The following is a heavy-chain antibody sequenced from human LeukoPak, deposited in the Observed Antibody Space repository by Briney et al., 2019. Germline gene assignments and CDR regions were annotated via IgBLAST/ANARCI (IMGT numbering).Heavy chain of an antibody. CDR2: ISWNSGSI. Sequence: GGSLRLSCAASGFTFDDYAMHWVRQAPGKGLEWVSGISWNSGSIGYADSVKGRFTISRDNAKNSLYLQMNSLRAEDTALYYCAKATIFNWFDPWGQGTLVTVSS. D-gene: IGHD3-3*01. V-gene: IGHV3-9*01. CDR1: GFTFDDYA. CDR3: AKATIFNWFDP. J-gene: IGHJ5*02.